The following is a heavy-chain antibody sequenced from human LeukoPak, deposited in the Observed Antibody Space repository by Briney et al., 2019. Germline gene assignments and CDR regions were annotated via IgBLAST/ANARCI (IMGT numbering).Heavy chain of an antibody. D-gene: IGHD2-21*01. J-gene: IGHJ5*02. CDR2: INPNSGGT. CDR1: GYSFTDYY. CDR3: ARADRLDGGPYLIGP. Sequence: ASVKVSCKTSGYSFTDYYMHWVRQAPGQGLEWMGWINPNSGGTSSAQKFQGRVTMTRDTSITTVYMEVSWLTSDDTAIYYCARADRLDGGPYLIGPWGQRTLVTLSS. V-gene: IGHV1-2*02.